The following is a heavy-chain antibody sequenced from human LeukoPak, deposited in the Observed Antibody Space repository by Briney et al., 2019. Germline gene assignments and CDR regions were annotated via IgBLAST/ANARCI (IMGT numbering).Heavy chain of an antibody. V-gene: IGHV1-69*04. D-gene: IGHD2-15*01. CDR2: IIPILGIA. CDR3: ARDSGGSSHYYYYGMDV. CDR1: GYTFTSYG. J-gene: IGHJ6*02. Sequence: ASVKVSCKASGYTFTSYGISWVRPAPGQGLEWMGRIIPILGIANYAQKFQGRVTITADKSTSTAYMELSSLRSEDTAVYYCARDSGGSSHYYYYGMDVWGQGTTVTVSS.